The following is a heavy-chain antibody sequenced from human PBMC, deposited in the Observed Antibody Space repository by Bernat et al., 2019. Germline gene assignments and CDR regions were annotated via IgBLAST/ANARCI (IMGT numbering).Heavy chain of an antibody. J-gene: IGHJ2*01. CDR1: GFIFTSNG. Sequence: QGELVQSGTEMKKLGASVRVSCKAPGFIFTSNGFAWVRQAPGQGLEWMGRVSAYNGDKQYAQKFQGRVLMTTDSSTTTAYMELKNLRSDDTAVYFCATTSVSLYCYFALWSRGTLVTVSS. V-gene: IGHV1-18*01. CDR3: ATTSVSLYCYFAL. CDR2: VSAYNGDK.